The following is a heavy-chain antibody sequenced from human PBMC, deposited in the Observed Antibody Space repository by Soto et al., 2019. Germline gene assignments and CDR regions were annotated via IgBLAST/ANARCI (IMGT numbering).Heavy chain of an antibody. J-gene: IGHJ4*02. CDR3: PDRNYHLSWDQ. CDR2: IQAKAFGGST. D-gene: IGHD3-16*02. V-gene: IGHV3-15*01. Sequence: EVKLVESGGGLVKPGGSLRLSCVGSGFNFPNAWMIWVRQAPGKGLEWVGRIQAKAFGGSTEYAAAVTGRFTISRDDSKNTLYLQMNALKTEDTGVYYFPDRNYHLSWDQWGQGNLVTVSS. CDR1: GFNFPNAW.